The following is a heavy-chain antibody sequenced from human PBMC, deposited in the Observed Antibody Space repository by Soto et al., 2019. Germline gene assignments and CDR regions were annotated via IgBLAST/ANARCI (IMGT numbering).Heavy chain of an antibody. J-gene: IGHJ5*02. V-gene: IGHV3-48*01. CDR3: ARDAVEGGYCSGGSCYPNWFDP. CDR1: GFTFSSYS. Sequence: EVQLVESGGGLVQPGGSLRLSCAASGFTFSSYSMNWVRQAPGKGLEWVSYISSSSSTIYYADSVKGRFTISRDNAKNSLYLQMNSLRAEDTAVYYCARDAVEGGYCSGGSCYPNWFDPWGQGTLVTVSS. CDR2: ISSSSSTI. D-gene: IGHD2-15*01.